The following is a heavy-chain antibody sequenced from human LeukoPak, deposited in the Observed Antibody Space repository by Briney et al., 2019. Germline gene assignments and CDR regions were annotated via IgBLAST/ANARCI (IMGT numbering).Heavy chain of an antibody. CDR3: ARDPYCSSTSCYAENAFDI. CDR1: GGSISSSNW. Sequence: PSGTLSLTCAVSGGSISSSNWWSWVRQPPGKGLEWIGEIYHSGSTNYNPSLKSRVTISVDKSRNQFSLKLSSVTAADTAVYYCARDPYCSSTSCYAENAFDIWGQGTMATVSS. CDR2: IYHSGST. J-gene: IGHJ3*02. D-gene: IGHD2-2*01. V-gene: IGHV4-4*02.